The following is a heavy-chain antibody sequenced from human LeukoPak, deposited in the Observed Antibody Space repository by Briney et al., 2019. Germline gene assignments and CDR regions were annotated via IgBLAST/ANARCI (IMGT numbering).Heavy chain of an antibody. Sequence: ASVKVSCKASGGTFSSYAISWVRQAPGQGLEWMGGIIPIFGTANYAQKFQGRVTITTDESTSTAYMELSSLRSEDTAVYYCAREGAGGDYYDSSGYYPLDYWGQGTLVTVSS. D-gene: IGHD3-22*01. V-gene: IGHV1-69*05. CDR3: AREGAGGDYYDSSGYYPLDY. CDR2: IIPIFGTA. CDR1: GGTFSSYA. J-gene: IGHJ4*02.